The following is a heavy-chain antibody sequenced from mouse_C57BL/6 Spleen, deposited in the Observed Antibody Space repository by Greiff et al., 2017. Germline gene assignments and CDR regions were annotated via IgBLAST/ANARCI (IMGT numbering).Heavy chain of an antibody. CDR3: ARDLLLRYYAMDY. CDR1: GFTFSDYG. Sequence: EVQRVESGGGLVKPGGSLKLSCAASGFTFSDYGMHWVRQAPEKGLEWVAYISSGSSTIYYADTVKGRFTISRDNAKNTLCLQMTSLRSEDTAMYYCARDLLLRYYAMDYWGQGTSVTVSS. V-gene: IGHV5-17*01. J-gene: IGHJ4*01. D-gene: IGHD1-1*01. CDR2: ISSGSSTI.